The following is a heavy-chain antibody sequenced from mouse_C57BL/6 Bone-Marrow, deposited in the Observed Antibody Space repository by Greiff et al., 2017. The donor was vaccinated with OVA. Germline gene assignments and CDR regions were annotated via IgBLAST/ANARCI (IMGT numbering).Heavy chain of an antibody. CDR1: GYTFTDYY. D-gene: IGHD1-1*01. CDR2: IFPGSGST. V-gene: IGHV1-75*01. CDR3: ARYITTVVATPYYAMDH. Sequence: QVHVKQSGPELVKPGASVKISCKASGYTFTDYYINWVKQRPGQGLEWIGWIFPGSGSTYYNEKFKGKATLTVDKSSSTAYMLLSSLTSEDSAVYFCARYITTVVATPYYAMDHWGQGTSVTVSS. J-gene: IGHJ4*01.